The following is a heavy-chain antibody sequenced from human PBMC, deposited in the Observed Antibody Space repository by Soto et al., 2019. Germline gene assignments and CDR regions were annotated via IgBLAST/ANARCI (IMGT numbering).Heavy chain of an antibody. Sequence: PGGSLRLSCAASGFTFSSYSMNWVRQAPGKGLEWVSSISSSSSYIYYADSVKGRFTISRDNAKNSLYLQMNSLRAEDTAVYYCARDPSEGIWFDPWGQGTLVTVSS. CDR1: GFTFSSYS. D-gene: IGHD1-20*01. J-gene: IGHJ5*02. CDR2: ISSSSSYI. V-gene: IGHV3-21*01. CDR3: ARDPSEGIWFDP.